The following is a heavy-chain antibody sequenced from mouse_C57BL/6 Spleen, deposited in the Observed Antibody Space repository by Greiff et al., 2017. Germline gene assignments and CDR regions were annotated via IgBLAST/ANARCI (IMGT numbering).Heavy chain of an antibody. CDR2: INPNNGGT. Sequence: EVQRVESGPELVKPGASVKMSCKASGYTFTDYNMHWVKQSHGKSLEWIGYINPNNGGTSYNQKFKGKATLTVNKSSSTAYMELRSLTSEDSAVYYCARGGYYGSSYDFDYWGQGTTLTVSS. CDR3: ARGGYYGSSYDFDY. V-gene: IGHV1-22*01. D-gene: IGHD1-1*01. J-gene: IGHJ2*01. CDR1: GYTFTDYN.